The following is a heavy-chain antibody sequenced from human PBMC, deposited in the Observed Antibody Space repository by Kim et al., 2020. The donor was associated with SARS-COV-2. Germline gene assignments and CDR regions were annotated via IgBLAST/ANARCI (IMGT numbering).Heavy chain of an antibody. CDR3: ARGGEDTVVVVAPRTRYYGMDV. Sequence: SVKVSCKASGGTFSSYAISWVRQAPGQGLEWMGGIIPIFGTANYAQKFQGRVTITADESTSTAYMELSSLRSEDTAVYYCARGGEDTVVVVAPRTRYYGMDVWGQGTTVTVSS. J-gene: IGHJ6*02. CDR2: IIPIFGTA. D-gene: IGHD2-15*01. CDR1: GGTFSSYA. V-gene: IGHV1-69*13.